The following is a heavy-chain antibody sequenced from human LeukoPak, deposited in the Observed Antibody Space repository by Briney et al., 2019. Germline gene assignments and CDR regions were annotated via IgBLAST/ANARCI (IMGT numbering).Heavy chain of an antibody. J-gene: IGHJ5*02. CDR3: GRALPSKDIVVVVAAKPNWFDP. Sequence: PGVSLTLSCAASGFTFNSYNMNWVRQAPGKGLEWVSSINSSSSYIYNADSGKGHFTNSKYNANHLLYLQKTSLRADDSAVHYSGRALPSKDIVVVVAAKPNWFDPGGQGTLVTVS. CDR2: INSSSSYI. CDR1: GFTFNSYN. V-gene: IGHV3-21*01. D-gene: IGHD2-15*01.